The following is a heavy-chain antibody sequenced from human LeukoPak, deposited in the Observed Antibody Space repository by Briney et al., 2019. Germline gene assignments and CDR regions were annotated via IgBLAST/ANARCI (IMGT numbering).Heavy chain of an antibody. CDR3: ARKNDFEI. CDR1: GGSISSGVYY. V-gene: IGHV4-31*03. CDR2: IYYSGST. J-gene: IGHJ3*02. Sequence: SQTLSLTCTVSGGSISSGVYYWSWIRQHPGKGLEWIGYIYYSGSTYSNPSLKSRLTMSVDISKNQFSLKLSSVTAADTAVYYCARKNDFEIWGQGTLVTVSS. D-gene: IGHD2/OR15-2a*01.